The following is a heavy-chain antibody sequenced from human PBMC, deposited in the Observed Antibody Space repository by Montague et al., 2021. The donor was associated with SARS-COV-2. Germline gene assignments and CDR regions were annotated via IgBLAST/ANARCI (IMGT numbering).Heavy chain of an antibody. CDR3: ARGARQGYGFCLGSFDS. CDR2: INHSGST. V-gene: IGHV4-34*01. D-gene: IGHD3-10*01. J-gene: IGHJ4*02. CDR1: GGSFSGYY. Sequence: SETLSLTCAVYGGSFSGYYWNWIRQPPGKGLEWIGEINHSGSTNYNPSLKSRVTMSVDTSKNQFSLKLSSVTAADTALYYCARGARQGYGFCLGSFDSWGQGTLVTVSS.